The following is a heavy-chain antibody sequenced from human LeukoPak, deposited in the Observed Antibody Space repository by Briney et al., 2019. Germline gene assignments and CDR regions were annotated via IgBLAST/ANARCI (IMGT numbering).Heavy chain of an antibody. CDR2: IYHSGRT. V-gene: IGHV4-38-2*02. J-gene: IGHJ6*03. Sequence: SETRSLTCTVSGDFISNGYYWGWIRQPPGKGLEWIGSIYHSGRTYYNPSLKSRVTISVDTSKNQFSLRLSSMTASDTAVYYCARTPYDSSGYYLYYYYYYMDVWGKGTTVTVSS. D-gene: IGHD3-22*01. CDR1: GDFISNGYY. CDR3: ARTPYDSSGYYLYYYYYYMDV.